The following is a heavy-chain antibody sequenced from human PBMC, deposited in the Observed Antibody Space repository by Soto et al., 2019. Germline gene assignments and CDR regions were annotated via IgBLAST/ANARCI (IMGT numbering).Heavy chain of an antibody. V-gene: IGHV4-39*01. CDR2: IYYSGST. Sequence: SETLSLTCTVSGGSISSSSYYWGWIRQPPGKGLEWIGSIYYSGSTYYNPSLKSRVTISVDTSKNQFSLKLSSVTAADTAVYYCARGRAGYSSSWPWFDPWGQGTLVTVSS. CDR1: GGSISSSSYY. CDR3: ARGRAGYSSSWPWFDP. J-gene: IGHJ5*02. D-gene: IGHD6-13*01.